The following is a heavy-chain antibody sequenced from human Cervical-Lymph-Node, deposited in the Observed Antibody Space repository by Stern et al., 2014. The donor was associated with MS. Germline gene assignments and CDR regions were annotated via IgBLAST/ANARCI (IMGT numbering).Heavy chain of an antibody. Sequence: VQLVESGAEVKKPGASVKVSCKASGYRFSTFYLHWLRQAPGQGLQWIGRIVPGSGATNSSQTFQGRLTMTRDRSITTAYLELSGLRSDDTAVYYCARIYCSGDECYHSFDTWGQGTLVTVSS. CDR2: IVPGSGAT. CDR1: GYRFSTFY. J-gene: IGHJ4*02. CDR3: ARIYCSGDECYHSFDT. V-gene: IGHV1-2*06. D-gene: IGHD3-16*02.